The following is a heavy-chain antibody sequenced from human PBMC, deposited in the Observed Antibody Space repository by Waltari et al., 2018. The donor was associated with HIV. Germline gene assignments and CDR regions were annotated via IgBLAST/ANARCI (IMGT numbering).Heavy chain of an antibody. Sequence: QVQLQESGPEMVTPSETLSLTCSVPGDSIINYYWIWIRQPPRKGLEPIGYSNYTGKTNFNPSLKTRIAISVDPSKNQCSLNLNSVTAADTAVYFCARLRGDRTAVIDYWGQGTLVTVSS. CDR1: GDSIINYY. J-gene: IGHJ4*02. D-gene: IGHD2-21*02. CDR2: SNYTGKT. CDR3: ARLRGDRTAVIDY. V-gene: IGHV4-59*08.